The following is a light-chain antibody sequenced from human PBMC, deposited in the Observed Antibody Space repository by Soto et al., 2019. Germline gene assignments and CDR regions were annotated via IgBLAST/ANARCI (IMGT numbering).Light chain of an antibody. Sequence: EIVMTQSPATLSVSPGERATLSCRASQSVSSNLAWYQQKPGQAPRLLISGATTRATGVPARFSGSGSGTEFTLTITSLQSEDFAVYYCQQYNNWPPVAFGQGTKLEIK. J-gene: IGKJ2*01. CDR1: QSVSSN. V-gene: IGKV3-15*01. CDR3: QQYNNWPPVA. CDR2: GAT.